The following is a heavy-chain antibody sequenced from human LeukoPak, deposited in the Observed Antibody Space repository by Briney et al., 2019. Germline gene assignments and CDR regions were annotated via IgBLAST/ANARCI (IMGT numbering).Heavy chain of an antibody. CDR3: AKGKEVAAREDYFDY. V-gene: IGHV3-9*01. D-gene: IGHD2-15*01. CDR1: GFTFDDYA. Sequence: GGSLRLSCAASGFTFDDYATHSVRDAPGKGLGWVSGISWNSGIIGYADSVKGRFHISRENGKNSLYLQMHSLRGEDTALYYCAKGKEVAAREDYFDYWGQGTLVTVSS. CDR2: ISWNSGII. J-gene: IGHJ4*02.